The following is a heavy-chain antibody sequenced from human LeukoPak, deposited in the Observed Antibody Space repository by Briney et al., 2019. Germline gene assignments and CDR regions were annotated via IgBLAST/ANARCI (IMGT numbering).Heavy chain of an antibody. V-gene: IGHV1-2*02. CDR2: INPNSGGT. J-gene: IGHJ3*02. D-gene: IGHD3-22*01. Sequence: ASVKVSCKASGYTFTDYYMHWVRQAPGQGLEWRGWINPNSGGTNYAQKFQGSVTMTRATSVSTAYMELSRLRSDDSAVYYCARSAYYYDSSGYLYHDAFDIWGQGTLVTVSS. CDR3: ARSAYYYDSSGYLYHDAFDI. CDR1: GYTFTDYY.